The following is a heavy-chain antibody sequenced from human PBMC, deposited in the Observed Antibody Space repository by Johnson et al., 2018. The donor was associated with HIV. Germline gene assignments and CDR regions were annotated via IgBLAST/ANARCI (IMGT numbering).Heavy chain of an antibody. Sequence: VQLVESGGGVVQPGRSLRLSCAASGFTFRSYAMHWVRQTPGKGLEWVAVVSYHGSNKYYADSVKGRFTISRDNSKNTLYLQMNSLKTEDTAVYYCTTVGMLLSAFDIWGQGTMVTVSS. J-gene: IGHJ3*02. CDR1: GFTFRSYA. V-gene: IGHV3-30-3*01. CDR3: TTVGMLLSAFDI. D-gene: IGHD2-15*01. CDR2: VSYHGSNK.